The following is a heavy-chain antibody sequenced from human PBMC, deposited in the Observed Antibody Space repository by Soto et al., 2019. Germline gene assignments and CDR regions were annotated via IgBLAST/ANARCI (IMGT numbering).Heavy chain of an antibody. CDR1: GFAFSSYW. CDR3: ARGGSLNWYFDL. Sequence: EVQLVESGGGLVQPGGSLRLSCAASGFAFSSYWMHWVRQAPGKGLVWVSRINSDGSSTSYADSVKGRFTISRDNAKNTLYLQMNSLRAEDTAVYYCARGGSLNWYFDLWGRGTLVTVSS. V-gene: IGHV3-74*01. J-gene: IGHJ2*01. CDR2: INSDGSST. D-gene: IGHD1-26*01.